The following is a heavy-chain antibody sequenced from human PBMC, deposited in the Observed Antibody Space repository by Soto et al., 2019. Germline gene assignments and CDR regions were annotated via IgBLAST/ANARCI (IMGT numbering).Heavy chain of an antibody. Sequence: QVQLVQSGAEVKKPGASVKVSCKASGYTFTSYDINWVRQATGQGLEWMGWMNPNSGNTGYAQKFQGRVTMTSNTSISTAYMELSSLRSEDTAVYYCARTEMATIFGYYYGMDVWGQGTTVTVSS. CDR3: ARTEMATIFGYYYGMDV. V-gene: IGHV1-8*01. J-gene: IGHJ6*02. CDR2: MNPNSGNT. CDR1: GYTFTSYD. D-gene: IGHD3-3*01.